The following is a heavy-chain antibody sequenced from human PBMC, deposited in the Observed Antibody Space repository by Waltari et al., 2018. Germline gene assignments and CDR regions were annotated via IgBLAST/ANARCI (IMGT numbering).Heavy chain of an antibody. D-gene: IGHD2-15*01. CDR1: GYTLTELS. CDR2: FDPEDGET. Sequence: QVQLVQSGAEVKKPGASAKVSCQVSGYTLTELSMHWVRQAPGKGLEWRGGFDPEDGETIYAQKFQGRVTMTEDTSTDTAYMELSSLRSEDTAVYYCATGSGGRFRIPYWGQGTLVTVSS. V-gene: IGHV1-24*01. CDR3: ATGSGGRFRIPY. J-gene: IGHJ4*02.